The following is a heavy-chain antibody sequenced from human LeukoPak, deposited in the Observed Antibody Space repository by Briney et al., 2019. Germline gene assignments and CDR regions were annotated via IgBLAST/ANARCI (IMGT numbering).Heavy chain of an antibody. CDR1: GGSFSGYY. CDR2: INHSGST. CDR3: ARDRLNYYDSSGYKPPPFDY. J-gene: IGHJ4*02. D-gene: IGHD3-22*01. V-gene: IGHV4-34*01. Sequence: SETLSLTCAVYGGSFSGYYWSWIRQPPGKGLEWIGEINHSGSTNYNPSLKSRVTISVDTSKNQFSLKLSSVTAADTAVYYCARDRLNYYDSSGYKPPPFDYWGQGTLVTVSS.